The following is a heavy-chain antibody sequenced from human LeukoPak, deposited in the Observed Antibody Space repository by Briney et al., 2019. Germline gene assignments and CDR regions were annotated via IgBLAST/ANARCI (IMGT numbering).Heavy chain of an antibody. D-gene: IGHD1-26*01. Sequence: SETLSLTCAVSGASISGSGYYLGWIRQSPGKGLEWMGNIYYTGNTYYNASLQSRATISIDTSENQFSLRLNSVTAADTAMYYCVKSGGYGLIDYWGPGTLVTVSS. CDR3: VKSGGYGLIDY. CDR1: GASISGSGYY. CDR2: IYYTGNT. V-gene: IGHV4-39*01. J-gene: IGHJ4*02.